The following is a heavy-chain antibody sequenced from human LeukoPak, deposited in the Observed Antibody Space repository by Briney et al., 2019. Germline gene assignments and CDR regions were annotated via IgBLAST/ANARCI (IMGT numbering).Heavy chain of an antibody. CDR1: GYTFNIYD. CDR3: AINAGYSYGYSTAIVDY. V-gene: IGHV1-18*01. J-gene: IGHJ4*02. D-gene: IGHD5-18*01. CDR2: ISAYNGKT. Sequence: ASVKVSCKASGYTFNIYDINWVRQAPGQGLEWMGWISAYNGKTNYAQKLQGRVTMTTDTSTSTAYMELRSLRSDDTAVYYCAINAGYSYGYSTAIVDYWGQGTLVTVSS.